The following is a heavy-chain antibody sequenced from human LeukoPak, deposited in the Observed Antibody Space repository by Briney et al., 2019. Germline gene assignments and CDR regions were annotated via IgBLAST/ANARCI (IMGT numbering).Heavy chain of an antibody. CDR3: AAWGLHNY. CDR1: GFTFRDYC. CDR2: INRGRSGI. J-gene: IGHJ4*02. D-gene: IGHD1-26*01. Sequence: GGSLRLSCAASGFTFRDYCMNWVRQAPGKGLEWVANINRGRSGISYVYSVKGRCTVSRDKAQNSLSLQMISLRAEDTAVYYCAAWGLHNYWGQGTLVTVSS. V-gene: IGHV3-7*01.